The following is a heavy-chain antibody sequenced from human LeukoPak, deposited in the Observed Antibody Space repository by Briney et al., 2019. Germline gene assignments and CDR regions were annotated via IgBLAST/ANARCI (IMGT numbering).Heavy chain of an antibody. CDR1: GFTFSSYS. Sequence: GGSLRLSCAASGFTFSSYSMNWVRQAPGKGLEWVSYISSSSSTIYYADSVKGRFTISRDNAKNSLYLQMNSLRAEDTAVYYCARDLGAEAPTGDYWGQGTLVTVSS. CDR2: ISSSSSTI. D-gene: IGHD6-13*01. J-gene: IGHJ4*02. V-gene: IGHV3-48*04. CDR3: ARDLGAEAPTGDY.